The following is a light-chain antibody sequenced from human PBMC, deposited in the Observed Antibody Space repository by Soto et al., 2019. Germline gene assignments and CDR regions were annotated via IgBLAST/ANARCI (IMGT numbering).Light chain of an antibody. Sequence: ELVITQSPVTLSESPGARATLSCRASQSVSSNLAWYQQKPGQAPSLLIYGASTRATGIPARFSGTGSGTEFTLTISILQSEDFALYYCQQYSDWPLTFGQGTKVDIK. CDR3: QQYSDWPLT. J-gene: IGKJ1*01. CDR2: GAS. CDR1: QSVSSN. V-gene: IGKV3-15*01.